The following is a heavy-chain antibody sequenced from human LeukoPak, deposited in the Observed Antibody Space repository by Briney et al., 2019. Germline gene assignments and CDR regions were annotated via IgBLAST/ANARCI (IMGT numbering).Heavy chain of an antibody. CDR1: GFTFSSYG. J-gene: IGHJ4*02. V-gene: IGHV3-30*03. D-gene: IGHD2-21*02. CDR2: ISYDGSNK. Sequence: PGGSLRLSCAASGFTFSSYGMHWVRQAPGKGLEWVAVISYDGSNKYYADSAKGRFTISRDNSKNTLYLQMNSLRAEDTAVYYCVGIVVATADNLGARSAYWGQGTLVTVSS. CDR3: VGIVVATADNLGARSAY.